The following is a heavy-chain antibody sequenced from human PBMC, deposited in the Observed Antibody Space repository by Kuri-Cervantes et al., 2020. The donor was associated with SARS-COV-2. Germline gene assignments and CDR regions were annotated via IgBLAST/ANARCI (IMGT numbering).Heavy chain of an antibody. D-gene: IGHD3-10*01. Sequence: VKVSCKASGYTFTSYGISWVRQAPGQGLEWMGWISAYNGNTNYAQKLQGRVTMTTDTSTSTDYMELRSLRSDDKAVYYCAGSSSAPNYYYYGMDVWGQGTTVTVSS. CDR3: AGSSSAPNYYYYGMDV. J-gene: IGHJ6*02. CDR2: ISAYNGNT. V-gene: IGHV1-18*04. CDR1: GYTFTSYG.